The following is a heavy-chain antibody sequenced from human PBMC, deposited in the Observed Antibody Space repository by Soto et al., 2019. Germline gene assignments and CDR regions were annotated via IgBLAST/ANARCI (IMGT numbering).Heavy chain of an antibody. V-gene: IGHV4-31*03. CDR3: ARDVGVRYSSSFAYLDY. J-gene: IGHJ4*02. Sequence: SETLSLTCTVSGGSISSGGYYWSWIRQHPGKGLEWIGYIYYSGSTYYNPSLKSRVTISVDTSKNQFSLKLSSVTAADTAVYYCARDVGVRYSSSFAYLDYWGQGTLVTVSS. D-gene: IGHD6-6*01. CDR1: GGSISSGGYY. CDR2: IYYSGST.